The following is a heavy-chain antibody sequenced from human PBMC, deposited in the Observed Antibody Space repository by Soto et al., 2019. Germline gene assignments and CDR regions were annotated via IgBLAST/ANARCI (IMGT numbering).Heavy chain of an antibody. D-gene: IGHD1-26*01. CDR2: IYHSGST. CDR1: GGSISSGGYS. J-gene: IGHJ4*02. Sequence: SETLSLTCAVSGGSISSGGYSWTWIRQPPGKGLEWIGYIYHSGSTYYNPSLKSRVTISVDTSKNQFSLKLSSVTAADTAVYYCARRWGRTFDYWGQGTLVTVSS. CDR3: ARRWGRTFDY. V-gene: IGHV4-30-2*01.